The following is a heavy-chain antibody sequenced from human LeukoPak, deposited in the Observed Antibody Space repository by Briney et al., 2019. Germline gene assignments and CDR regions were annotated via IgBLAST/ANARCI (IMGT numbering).Heavy chain of an antibody. CDR1: GFTFSNYW. CDR3: ASQTYYYDSSGYYHFDY. CDR2: IKQDGSEK. V-gene: IGHV3-7*01. J-gene: IGHJ4*02. Sequence: GGSLRLSCAASGFTFSNYWMSWVRQAPGKGLEWVANIKQDGSEKYYVDSVKGRFTISRDNAKNSLYLQMNSLRAEDTAVYYCASQTYYYDSSGYYHFDYWGPGTLVTVSS. D-gene: IGHD3-22*01.